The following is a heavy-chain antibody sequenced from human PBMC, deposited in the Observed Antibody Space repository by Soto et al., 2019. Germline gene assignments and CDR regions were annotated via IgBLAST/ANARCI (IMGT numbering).Heavy chain of an antibody. V-gene: IGHV4-4*02. CDR2: IYHSGST. CDR3: ARVLGNDAFDI. J-gene: IGHJ3*02. CDR1: GGSLSSSQW. D-gene: IGHD3-3*02. Sequence: SETVSLSCSVSGGSLSSSQWWSWVREPPGKGLEWIGEIYHSGSTNYNPSLKSRVTISVDKSKNQFSLKLSSVTAADTAVYYCARVLGNDAFDIWGQGTMVTVSS.